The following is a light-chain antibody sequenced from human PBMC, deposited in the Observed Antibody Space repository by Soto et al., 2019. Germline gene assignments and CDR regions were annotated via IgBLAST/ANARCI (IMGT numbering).Light chain of an antibody. J-gene: IGLJ1*01. CDR2: SVS. CDR3: ISYTVSRSYV. CDR1: SSDIGAYDH. V-gene: IGLV2-14*01. Sequence: SVLTQPAAVSGCPGQSITISCSGTSSDIGAYDHVAWFQQFPSKTPKLVIYSVSNRPSGVSYRFSGSKSGNTASLTISGLQADDEADYYCISYTVSRSYVFGPGTKVTV.